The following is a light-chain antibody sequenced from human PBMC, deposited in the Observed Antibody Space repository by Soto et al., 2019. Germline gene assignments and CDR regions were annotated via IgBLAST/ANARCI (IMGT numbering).Light chain of an antibody. V-gene: IGKV3-11*01. Sequence: EIVLTQSPATLSLSPGERAILSCRASQSVSSYLAWYQQKPGQAPRLLIYDASNRATGIPARFSGSGSGTDFTLTISSLEPEDFAVYYCQQRSNWPRATFGGGTKVEIK. CDR3: QQRSNWPRAT. CDR2: DAS. CDR1: QSVSSY. J-gene: IGKJ4*01.